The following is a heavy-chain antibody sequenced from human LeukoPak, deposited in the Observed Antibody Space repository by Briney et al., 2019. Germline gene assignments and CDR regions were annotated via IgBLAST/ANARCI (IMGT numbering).Heavy chain of an antibody. CDR1: GGSISSSSYY. J-gene: IGHJ4*02. Sequence: PSETLSLTCTVSGGSISSSSYYWGWIRQPPGKGLEWIGTIYYSGGTYCNPSLKSRVTISVDTSKNQFSLKLSSVTAADTAVYYCARRLDDYWGQGTLVTVSS. V-gene: IGHV4-39*01. CDR2: IYYSGGT. CDR3: ARRLDDY.